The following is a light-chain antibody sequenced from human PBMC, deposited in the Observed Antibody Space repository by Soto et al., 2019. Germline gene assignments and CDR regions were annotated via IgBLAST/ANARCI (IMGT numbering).Light chain of an antibody. CDR3: QQYNNWPPRLT. Sequence: EIVMTQSPATLSVSPGERATLSCRASQSVSTNLAWYQQKPGQAPRLLIYRASTRATGIPARFSGGGSGTEFTLTISSLQSEDFAVYICQQYNNWPPRLTFGQGTKVEIK. V-gene: IGKV3-15*01. J-gene: IGKJ1*01. CDR1: QSVSTN. CDR2: RAS.